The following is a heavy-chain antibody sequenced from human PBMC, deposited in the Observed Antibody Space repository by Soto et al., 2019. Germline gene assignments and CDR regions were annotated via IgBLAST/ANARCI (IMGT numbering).Heavy chain of an antibody. CDR2: IIPIFGTA. CDR1: GGTFSSYA. V-gene: IGHV1-69*01. CDR3: ASALAACGGDRYFGTDY. D-gene: IGHD2-21*02. Sequence: QVQLVQSGAEVKKPGSSVKVSCKASGGTFSSYAISWVRQAPGQGLEWMGGIIPIFGTANYAQNFQGRATISADECPSTAYMELSSLRYQATDVYYCASALAACGGDRYFGTDYWGQGTLVTVSS. J-gene: IGHJ4*02.